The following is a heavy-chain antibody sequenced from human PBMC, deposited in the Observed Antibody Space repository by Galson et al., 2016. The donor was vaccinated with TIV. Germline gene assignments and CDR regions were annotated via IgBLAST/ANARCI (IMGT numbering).Heavy chain of an antibody. CDR1: GFTFSTYA. V-gene: IGHV3-23*01. CDR3: AKPDIATIDINYYFDY. J-gene: IGHJ4*02. D-gene: IGHD5-24*01. CDR2: IGTGGKT. Sequence: SLRLSCAASGFTFSTYAMSWVRQAPGKGLEWVSSIGTGGKTYYADSVNGRFTISRDNSKDSLHLQMNSRRADDTAVYYCAKPDIATIDINYYFDYWGQGTLVTVSS.